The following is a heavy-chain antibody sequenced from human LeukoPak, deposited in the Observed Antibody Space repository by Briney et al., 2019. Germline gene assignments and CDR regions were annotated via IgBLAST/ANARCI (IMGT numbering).Heavy chain of an antibody. CDR3: AKDTYTHSGTYYLYYFDY. CDR1: GFTFSSYA. Sequence: QPGGSLRLSCAASGFTFSSYAMTWVRQAPGKGLEWVSGISGSGGSTHYADSVKGRFTISRDNSKNTLYLQMNSLRAEDTAVYYCAKDTYTHSGTYYLYYFDYRGQGTLVTVSS. J-gene: IGHJ4*02. CDR2: ISGSGGST. D-gene: IGHD1-26*01. V-gene: IGHV3-23*01.